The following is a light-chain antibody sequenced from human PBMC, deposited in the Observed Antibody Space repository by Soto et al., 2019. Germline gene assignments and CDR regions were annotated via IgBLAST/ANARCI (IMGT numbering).Light chain of an antibody. V-gene: IGKV3-15*01. CDR3: QQYNNGGIT. J-gene: IGKJ5*01. CDR1: QSVSRN. CDR2: GAS. Sequence: ETVMTQSPATLSVSPGDGATLSCGASQSVSRNLAWYQQKPGQAPRLLIYGASTRATGIPARFSGGGSGTEFTLTISSLQSEDFAVYYCQQYNNGGITFGQGTRLEIK.